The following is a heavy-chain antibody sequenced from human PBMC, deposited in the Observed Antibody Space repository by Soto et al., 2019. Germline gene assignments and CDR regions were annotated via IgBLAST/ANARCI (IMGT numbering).Heavy chain of an antibody. CDR2: IVVGSGNT. Sequence: QMQLVQSGPEVKKPGTSVKVSCKASGFTFTSSAVQWVRQARGQRLEWIGWIVVGSGNTNYAQKFQERVTITRDMSTSTAYMELSSLRSQDTAVYYCAAGPRGGDWHDILTGNGWAHYYYYGMDVWGQGTTVTVSS. CDR3: AAGPRGGDWHDILTGNGWAHYYYYGMDV. CDR1: GFTFTSSA. J-gene: IGHJ6*02. D-gene: IGHD3-9*01. V-gene: IGHV1-58*01.